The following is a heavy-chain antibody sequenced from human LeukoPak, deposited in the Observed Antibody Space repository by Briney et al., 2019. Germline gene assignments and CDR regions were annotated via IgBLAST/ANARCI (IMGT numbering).Heavy chain of an antibody. CDR2: IKQDGSEK. CDR3: AIELPRRYLYDSSGYCDY. CDR1: GFTFSSYW. V-gene: IGHV3-7*01. J-gene: IGHJ4*02. Sequence: GGSLSLSCAASGFTFSSYWKSWVRQAPGKGLELVANIKQDGSEKYYVDSVKGRFTISRDNAKNSLYLQMNSLRAEDTAVYYCAIELPRRYLYDSSGYCDYWGQGTLVTVSS. D-gene: IGHD3-22*01.